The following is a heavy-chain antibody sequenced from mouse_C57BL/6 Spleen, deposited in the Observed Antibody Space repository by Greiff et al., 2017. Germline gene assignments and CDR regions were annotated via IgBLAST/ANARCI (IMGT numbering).Heavy chain of an antibody. J-gene: IGHJ1*03. CDR2: IYPRSGNT. CDR3: ARDGSYWYFDV. CDR1: GYTFTSYG. Sequence: VQGVESGAELARPGASVKLSCKASGYTFTSYGISWVKQRTGQGLEWIGEIYPRSGNTYYNEKFKGKATLTADKSSSTAYMELRSLTSEDSAVYFCARDGSYWYFDVWGTGTTVTVSS. D-gene: IGHD2-3*01. V-gene: IGHV1-81*01.